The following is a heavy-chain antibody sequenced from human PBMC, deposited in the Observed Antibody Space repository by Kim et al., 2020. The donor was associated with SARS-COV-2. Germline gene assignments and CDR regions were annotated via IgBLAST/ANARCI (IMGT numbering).Heavy chain of an antibody. V-gene: IGHV3-23*01. J-gene: IGHJ4*02. CDR3: AKSRGLLWFGESFGY. Sequence: DSVKGRFTISRDNSKNTLYLQMNSLRAEDTAVYYCAKSRGLLWFGESFGYWGQGTLVTVSS. D-gene: IGHD3-10*01.